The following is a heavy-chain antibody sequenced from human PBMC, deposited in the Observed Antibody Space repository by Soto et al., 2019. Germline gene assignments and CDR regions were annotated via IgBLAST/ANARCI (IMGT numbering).Heavy chain of an antibody. CDR3: ARGRERGDYFSGCSCPGYLFQH. CDR2: MSPNSGNT. D-gene: IGHD2-15*01. J-gene: IGHJ1*01. V-gene: IGHV1-8*01. Sequence: GAPVKGSCKASGYTFTSYDINWVRQATGQGLEWMGWMSPNSGNTGYAQKFQGRVTMTRNTSISTAYMELSSLRSEDTAVYYCARGRERGDYFSGCSCPGYLFQHWGRGTLVLGSS. CDR1: GYTFTSYD.